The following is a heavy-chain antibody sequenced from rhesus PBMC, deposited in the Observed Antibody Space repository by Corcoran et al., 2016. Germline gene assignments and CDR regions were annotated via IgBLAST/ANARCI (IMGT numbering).Heavy chain of an antibody. J-gene: IGHJ4*01. Sequence: QVTLKESGPALVKPTQTLTLTCTFSGFSLSTSGMGVGWIRQHPGKALEWLSSIYWDDDKYYSTALKSRLTISKDTSKNQVVLTMTNMDPVDTATYYCARDTGVIHRKLGYWGQEVLVTVSS. D-gene: IGHD3-22*01. CDR2: IYWDDDK. V-gene: IGHV2S1*01. CDR1: GFSLSTSGMG. CDR3: ARDTGVIHRKLGY.